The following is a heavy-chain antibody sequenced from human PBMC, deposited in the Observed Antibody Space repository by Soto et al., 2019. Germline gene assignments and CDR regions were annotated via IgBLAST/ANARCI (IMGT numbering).Heavy chain of an antibody. CDR1: GFSFSSYW. Sequence: GGSLRLSCAASGFSFSSYWMHWVRQAPGQGLVWISRVNTDGSITSYADSVKGRFSISRDNAENTVSLQMNSLRADDSAVYYCVRVGGYYIGYWGQGTLVTVSS. J-gene: IGHJ4*02. CDR3: VRVGGYYIGY. V-gene: IGHV3-74*01. CDR2: VNTDGSIT. D-gene: IGHD3-22*01.